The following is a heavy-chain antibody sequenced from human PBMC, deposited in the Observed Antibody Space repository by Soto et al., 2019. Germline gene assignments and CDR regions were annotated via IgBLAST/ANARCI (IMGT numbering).Heavy chain of an antibody. Sequence: GGSLRLSCAASGFTFSDYYMSWIRQAPGKGLEWVSYISSSSGYTNYADSVKGRFTISRDNAKNSLYLQMNSLRAEDTAVYYCAKEYGRLDYWGQGTLVTVSS. D-gene: IGHD4-17*01. CDR1: GFTFSDYY. J-gene: IGHJ4*02. CDR3: AKEYGRLDY. V-gene: IGHV3-11*06. CDR2: ISSSSGYT.